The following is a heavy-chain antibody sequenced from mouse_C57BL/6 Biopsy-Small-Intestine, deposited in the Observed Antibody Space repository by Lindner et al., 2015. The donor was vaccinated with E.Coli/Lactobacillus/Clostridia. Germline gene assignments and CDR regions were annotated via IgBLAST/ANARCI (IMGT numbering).Heavy chain of an antibody. Sequence: VQLQESGPELVKPGASVKISCKASGYSFTSYYIHWVKQRPGQGLEWIGWIYPGSGNTKYNEKFKGKATLTADTSSSTAYMQLSSPTSEDSAVYYCARVGNYDGAMDYWGQGTSVTVSS. V-gene: IGHV1-66*01. D-gene: IGHD2-4*01. J-gene: IGHJ4*01. CDR3: ARVGNYDGAMDY. CDR2: IYPGSGNT. CDR1: GYSFTSYY.